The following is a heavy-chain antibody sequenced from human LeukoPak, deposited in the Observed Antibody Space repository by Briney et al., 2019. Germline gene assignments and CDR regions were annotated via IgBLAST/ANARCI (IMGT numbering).Heavy chain of an antibody. CDR2: IGPDGRSR. V-gene: IGHV3-74*01. Sequence: GGPLRLSCADSGFTFNRNRMHWVRQAPGKGLMWVSRIGPDGRSRGYADSVKGRFTVSRDNAKNMVYLQMNSLRDEDTAVYYCSAAYHQPIGNWGQGTLVTVSS. CDR1: GFTFNRNR. CDR3: SAAYHQPIGN. D-gene: IGHD1-14*01. J-gene: IGHJ4*02.